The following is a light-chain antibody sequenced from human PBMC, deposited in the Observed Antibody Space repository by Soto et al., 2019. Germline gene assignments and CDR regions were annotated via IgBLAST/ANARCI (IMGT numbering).Light chain of an antibody. V-gene: IGKV1-33*01. CDR1: QDIYEN. J-gene: IGKJ3*01. Sequence: DIQMPQSPSSLSASVGDRVTITCQASQDIYENLNWYQQRPGKAPKFLIYGASNLEAGVPSRFSGSGSGTDFTLTISSLQPEDFATYYCQQYDNFPFTFGPGTKVDI. CDR3: QQYDNFPFT. CDR2: GAS.